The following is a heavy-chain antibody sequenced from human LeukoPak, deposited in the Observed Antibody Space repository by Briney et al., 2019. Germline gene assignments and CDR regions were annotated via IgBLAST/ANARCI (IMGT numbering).Heavy chain of an antibody. CDR1: GFTFSSYE. D-gene: IGHD2-21*01. V-gene: IGHV3-48*03. Sequence: PGGSLRLSCAASGFTFSSYEMNWVRQAPGKGLEWVSYISSSSSTIYYADSVKGRFTISRDNAKNSLYLQMNSLRAEDTAVYYCAREGGVKVPDYWGQGTLVTVSS. J-gene: IGHJ4*02. CDR3: AREGGVKVPDY. CDR2: ISSSSSTI.